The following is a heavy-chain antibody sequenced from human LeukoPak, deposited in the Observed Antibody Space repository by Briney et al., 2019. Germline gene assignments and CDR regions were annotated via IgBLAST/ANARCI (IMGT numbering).Heavy chain of an antibody. V-gene: IGHV3-48*01. CDR2: INVVNGAI. CDR3: VRDGNRRCDMDV. D-gene: IGHD4-23*01. CDR1: GFTLRYYQ. J-gene: IGHJ6*02. Sequence: GGSLRLSCATSGFTLRYYQMNWVRQAPGKGLEWVSYINVVNGAIYYADSVKGRFTISGDIATNSVYLQMNSLRAEDTALYYCVRDGNRRCDMDVWGQGTAVTVSS.